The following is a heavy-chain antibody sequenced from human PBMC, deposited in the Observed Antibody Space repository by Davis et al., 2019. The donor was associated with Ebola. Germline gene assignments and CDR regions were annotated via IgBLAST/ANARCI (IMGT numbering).Heavy chain of an antibody. Sequence: GESLKISCAASGFTFSSYAMTWVRQAPGKGLEWVSSFSGSGGSTYYGDSVKGRFTISRDNSRNTLYLQVISLRAEDTALYYCAKDYWVGAIDYWGQGTLVTVSS. D-gene: IGHD1-26*01. CDR2: FSGSGGST. CDR3: AKDYWVGAIDY. J-gene: IGHJ4*02. CDR1: GFTFSSYA. V-gene: IGHV3-23*01.